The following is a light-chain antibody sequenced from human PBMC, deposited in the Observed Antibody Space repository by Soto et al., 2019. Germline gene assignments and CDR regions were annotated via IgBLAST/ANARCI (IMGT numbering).Light chain of an antibody. CDR3: YSYTTTNTWL. Sequence: QSALTQPASMSGSPGQSITISCAGTSNDIGAYNYVSWYQHHPGQAPQLMIYEVTNRPSGVSPRFSGSKSGNKASLTISGLQAEDEADYYCYSYTTTNTWLFGGGTKLTVL. V-gene: IGLV2-14*01. J-gene: IGLJ2*01. CDR1: SNDIGAYNY. CDR2: EVT.